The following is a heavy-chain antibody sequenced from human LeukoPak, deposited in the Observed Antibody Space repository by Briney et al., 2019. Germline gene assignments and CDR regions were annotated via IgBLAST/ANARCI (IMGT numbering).Heavy chain of an antibody. CDR2: IYPSGNA. V-gene: IGHV4-61*02. D-gene: IGHD2-15*01. Sequence: PSETLSLTCTVSGGSISSGGYYWSWIRQPAGKSLEWLGRIYPSGNANYNPSLKSRVTMSVDTSQNQFSLKLSSVTAADTAVYYCAREMSGPLYCSGGDCPYYFDYWGQGNLVTVSS. CDR1: GGSISSGGYY. J-gene: IGHJ4*02. CDR3: AREMSGPLYCSGGDCPYYFDY.